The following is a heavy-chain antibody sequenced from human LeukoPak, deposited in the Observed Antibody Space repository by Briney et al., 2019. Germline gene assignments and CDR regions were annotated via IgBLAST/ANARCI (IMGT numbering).Heavy chain of an antibody. J-gene: IGHJ4*02. D-gene: IGHD3-22*01. CDR3: ARHGGGDSSGYYRAHFDY. CDR2: IYYSGST. CDR1: GGSISSYY. V-gene: IGHV4-59*08. Sequence: SETLSLTCTVSGGSISSYYWSWIRQPPGKGLEWIGYIYYSGSTNYNPSLKSRVTISVDTSKNQFSLKLSSVTAADTAVYYCARHGGGDSSGYYRAHFDYWGQGTLVTVSS.